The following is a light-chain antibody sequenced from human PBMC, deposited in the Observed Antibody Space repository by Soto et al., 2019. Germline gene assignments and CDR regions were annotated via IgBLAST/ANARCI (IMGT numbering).Light chain of an antibody. CDR3: QQYNNCTLT. CDR2: GAS. CDR1: QSVSGN. Sequence: EIVMTQSPATLSVSPGERATLSCRASQSVSGNLAWYQQKPGQPPRLLIYGASTRATGIPARFSGSGSGTEFTLTISSLRSEDFAVYYCQQYNNCTLTFGGGTKVEIK. V-gene: IGKV3-15*01. J-gene: IGKJ4*01.